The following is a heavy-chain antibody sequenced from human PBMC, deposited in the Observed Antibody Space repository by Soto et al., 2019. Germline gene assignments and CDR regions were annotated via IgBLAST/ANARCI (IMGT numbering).Heavy chain of an antibody. CDR3: ARDLEIAAAGPVGMDV. CDR2: INPNSGGK. V-gene: IGHV1-2*04. CDR1: GYTFTGYY. J-gene: IGHJ6*02. Sequence: ASVKVSCKASGYTFTGYYMHWVRQAPGQGLEWMGWINPNSGGKNYAQKFQGWVTMTRDTSISTAYMDLSRLRSDDTAVYYCARDLEIAAAGPVGMDVWGQGTTVTVSS. D-gene: IGHD6-13*01.